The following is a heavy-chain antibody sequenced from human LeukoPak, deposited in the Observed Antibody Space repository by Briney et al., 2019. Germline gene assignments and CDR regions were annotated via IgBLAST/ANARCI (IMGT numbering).Heavy chain of an antibody. CDR3: ARTYSSSDEFDY. V-gene: IGHV1-46*01. CDR1: GYTFTINH. D-gene: IGHD6-13*01. Sequence: ASVKVSCKASGYTFTINHIHWVRQAPGQGLEWMGIINPSGGSTTYAQKFQGRVAMTRDTSTSRVYMEVSSLRSEDTAVYYCARTYSSSDEFDYWGQGTLVTVSS. J-gene: IGHJ4*02. CDR2: INPSGGST.